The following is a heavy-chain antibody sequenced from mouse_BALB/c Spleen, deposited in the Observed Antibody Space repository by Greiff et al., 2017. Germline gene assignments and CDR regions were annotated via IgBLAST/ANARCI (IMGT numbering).Heavy chain of an antibody. CDR3: ARRGYGNYEAMDY. Sequence: EVQGVESGGDLVKPGGSLKLSCAASGFTFSSYGMSWVRQTPDKRLEWVATISSGGSYTYYPDSVKGRFTISRDNAKNTLYLQMSSLKSEDTAMYYCARRGYGNYEAMDYWGQGTSVTVSS. J-gene: IGHJ4*01. D-gene: IGHD2-1*01. V-gene: IGHV5-6*01. CDR1: GFTFSSYG. CDR2: ISSGGSYT.